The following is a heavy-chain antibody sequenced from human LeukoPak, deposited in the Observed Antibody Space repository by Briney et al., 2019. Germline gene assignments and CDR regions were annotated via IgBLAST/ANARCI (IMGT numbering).Heavy chain of an antibody. D-gene: IGHD3-9*01. Sequence: GSSVKVSCKASGGTFSSYAISWVRQAPGQGLEWMGGIIPIFGTANYAQKFQGRVTITADESTSTAYMELSSLRSEDTAVYYCASCLVGPARYYYYYMDVWGKGTTVTVSS. CDR2: IIPIFGTA. CDR1: GGTFSSYA. J-gene: IGHJ6*03. CDR3: ASCLVGPARYYYYYMDV. V-gene: IGHV1-69*01.